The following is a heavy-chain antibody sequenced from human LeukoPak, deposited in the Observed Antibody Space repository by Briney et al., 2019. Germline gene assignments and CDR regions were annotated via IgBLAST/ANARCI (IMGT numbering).Heavy chain of an antibody. Sequence: GASLRLSCAASGFTFSNYAMSWVRQAPGEGLDWVSAILGSGGSTYYADSVKGRFTVSRDNSKSTLYLQMNSLRAEDTALYYCAKWGDYDVLTGYYVPDYWGQGTLVTVSS. CDR1: GFTFSNYA. D-gene: IGHD3-9*01. CDR3: AKWGDYDVLTGYYVPDY. V-gene: IGHV3-23*01. CDR2: ILGSGGST. J-gene: IGHJ4*02.